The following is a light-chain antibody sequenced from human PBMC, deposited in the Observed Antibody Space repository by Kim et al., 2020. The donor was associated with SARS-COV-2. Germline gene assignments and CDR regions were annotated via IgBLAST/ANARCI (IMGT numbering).Light chain of an antibody. CDR2: DVT. J-gene: IGLJ3*02. CDR1: SSDVGGYDY. Sequence: GQPITISCTGTSSDVGGYDYVSWYQQHPGKAPKLLIYDVTTRPSGVSNRFSGSKSGNTASLTISGLQAEDEADYYCSSYTTSSTRVFGGGTKLTVL. CDR3: SSYTTSSTRV. V-gene: IGLV2-14*03.